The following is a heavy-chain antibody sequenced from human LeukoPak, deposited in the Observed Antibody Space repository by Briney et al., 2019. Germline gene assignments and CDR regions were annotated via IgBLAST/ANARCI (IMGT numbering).Heavy chain of an antibody. J-gene: IGHJ4*02. CDR3: ATDSFWQQLARV. D-gene: IGHD6-13*01. CDR2: FDPEDGET. Sequence: ASVKVSCKVSGYTLTELSMHWVRQAPGKGLEWMGGFDPEDGETIYAQKFQGRVTMTEDTSTDTAYMELSSLRSEDTAVYYCATDSFWQQLARVWGQGTLVTVSS. V-gene: IGHV1-24*01. CDR1: GYTLTELS.